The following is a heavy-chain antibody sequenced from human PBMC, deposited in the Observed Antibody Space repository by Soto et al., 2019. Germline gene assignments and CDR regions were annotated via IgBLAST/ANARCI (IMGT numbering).Heavy chain of an antibody. CDR1: GFTFSSYA. CDR2: ISGSGGST. J-gene: IGHJ6*02. V-gene: IGHV3-23*01. CDR3: AKDPPKTTVALGYYYGMDV. D-gene: IGHD4-17*01. Sequence: HPGGSLRLSCAASGFTFSSYAMSWVCQAPGKGLEWVSAISGSGGSTYYADSVKGRFTISRDNSKNTLYLQMNSLRAEDTAVYYCAKDPPKTTVALGYYYGMDVWGQGTTVTVSS.